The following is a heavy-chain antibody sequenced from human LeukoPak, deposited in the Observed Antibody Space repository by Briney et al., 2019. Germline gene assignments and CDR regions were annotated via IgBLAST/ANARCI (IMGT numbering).Heavy chain of an antibody. V-gene: IGHV1-46*01. Sequence: ASVKVSCKASGSTFTTYYMNXXXXXPGXXXXXXXXXSPSXGSTSYAXXXQGXVXMXRXXSTSTVYMDLSSLRSEDTAVYYCAEAYSSGQGVLGYWGQGTLVTVSS. CDR2: XSPSXGST. CDR3: AEAYSSGQGVLGY. CDR1: GSTFTTYY. D-gene: IGHD5-18*01. J-gene: IGHJ4*02.